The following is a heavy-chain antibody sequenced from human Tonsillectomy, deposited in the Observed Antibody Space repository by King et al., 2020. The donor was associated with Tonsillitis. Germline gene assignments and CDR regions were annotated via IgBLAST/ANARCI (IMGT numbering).Heavy chain of an antibody. J-gene: IGHJ5*02. D-gene: IGHD3-9*01. CDR3: ARAYDILTGYNSNWFDP. Sequence: VQLVESGGGVVQPGRSLRLSCAASGFSFSTYAMHWVRQAPGKGLEGVAVIWVAGSLKYYSDSVKGRFTISRDNSKNTRYLQINSLQAEETAVYYCARAYDILTGYNSNWFDPWGQGTLVTVSS. CDR1: GFSFSTYA. CDR2: IWVAGSLK. V-gene: IGHV3-33*08.